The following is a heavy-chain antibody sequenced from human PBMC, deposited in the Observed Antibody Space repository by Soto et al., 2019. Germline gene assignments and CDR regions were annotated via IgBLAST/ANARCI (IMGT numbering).Heavy chain of an antibody. D-gene: IGHD7-27*01. CDR3: SSDSLRGDDAFDI. Sequence: GGSLRLSCAASGFTFSNAWMSWVRQAPGKGLEWVGRIKSKTDGGTTDYAAPVKGRFTISRDESKNTLYLQMNSLKTEDTAVYYCSSDSLRGDDAFDIWGQGTMVTVSS. J-gene: IGHJ3*02. V-gene: IGHV3-15*01. CDR2: IKSKTDGGTT. CDR1: GFTFSNAW.